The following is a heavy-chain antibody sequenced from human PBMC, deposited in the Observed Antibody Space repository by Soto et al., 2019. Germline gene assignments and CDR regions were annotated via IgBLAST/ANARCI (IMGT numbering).Heavy chain of an antibody. D-gene: IGHD2-15*01. Sequence: HPGGSLRLSCAASGFTFSSYAMHWVRQAPGKGLEWVAAISDGGSSTYYADSVKGRFTISRDNSKNTLYLQMNSLRAEDTAVYYSARKDITTTPREYYYYGMDVWGQGTTVTVSS. CDR1: GFTFSSYA. CDR3: ARKDITTTPREYYYYGMDV. CDR2: ISDGGSST. J-gene: IGHJ6*02. V-gene: IGHV3-30*04.